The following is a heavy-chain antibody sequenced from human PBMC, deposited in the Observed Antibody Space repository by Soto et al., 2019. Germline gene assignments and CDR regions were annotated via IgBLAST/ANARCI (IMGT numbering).Heavy chain of an antibody. J-gene: IGHJ4*02. CDR1: GFTFSDNW. V-gene: IGHV3-74*03. D-gene: IGHD4-17*01. CDR2: IKSDGSTT. CDR3: ASAAPFNYGGNSGFDF. Sequence: PGGSLRLSCAASGFTFSDNWIHWGRQGPGKGLVWVSGIKSDGSTTTYADSVKGRFTISRDNAKNTLYLQMNSLRAEDTAVYYCASAAPFNYGGNSGFDFWGQGTLVTVSS.